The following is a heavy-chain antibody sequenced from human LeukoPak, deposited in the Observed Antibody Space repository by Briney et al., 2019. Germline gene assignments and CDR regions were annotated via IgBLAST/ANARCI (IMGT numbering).Heavy chain of an antibody. J-gene: IGHJ4*02. CDR2: ISYDGGNK. CDR3: AKIEYYYDSSGYYY. Sequence: GGSLRLSCAASGFTFSSYGMHWVRPAPGKGLEWVAVISYDGGNKYYADSVKGRFTISRDNSKNTLYLQMNSLKPEDTAVYYCAKIEYYYDSSGYYYWGQGTLVTVSS. V-gene: IGHV3-30*18. D-gene: IGHD3-22*01. CDR1: GFTFSSYG.